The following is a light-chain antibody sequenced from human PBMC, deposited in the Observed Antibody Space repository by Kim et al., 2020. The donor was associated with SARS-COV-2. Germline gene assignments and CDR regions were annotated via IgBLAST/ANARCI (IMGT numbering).Light chain of an antibody. CDR2: ATS. J-gene: IGKJ1*01. V-gene: IGKV1-27*01. CDR3: QNYNTAPWT. Sequence: DIQMTQSPSPLSASVGDRVTITCRAGQDISVYLAWYQQKPGKVPKLLMYATSALHAGVPSRFSGSRSGTDFTLTISSLHPEDVATYYCQNYNTAPWTFGQGTKVDIK. CDR1: QDISVY.